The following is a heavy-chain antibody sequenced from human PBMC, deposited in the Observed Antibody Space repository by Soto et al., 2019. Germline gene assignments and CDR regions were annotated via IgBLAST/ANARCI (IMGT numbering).Heavy chain of an antibody. CDR2: IYYSGST. V-gene: IGHV4-31*03. D-gene: IGHD6-13*01. J-gene: IGHJ4*02. CDR3: ARILLGYSSSWYSHFDY. Sequence: SETLSLTCTVSGGSISSGGYYWSWIRQHPGKGLEWIGYIYYSGSTYYNPSLKSRVTISVDTSKNQFSLKLSSVTAADTAVYYCARILLGYSSSWYSHFDYWGQGTLVTVSS. CDR1: GGSISSGGYY.